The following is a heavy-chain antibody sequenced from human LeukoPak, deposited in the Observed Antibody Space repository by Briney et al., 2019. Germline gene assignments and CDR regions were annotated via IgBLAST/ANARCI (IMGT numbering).Heavy chain of an antibody. J-gene: IGHJ4*02. CDR3: ARLGVRRYEPPDC. D-gene: IGHD2-8*01. CDR2: ISYSGST. Sequence: PSETLSLTCTVSGGSISSSSYYWSWIRQPPGKGLEWIGYISYSGSTNYNPSLKSRVTISVDTSKNQFSLRLNSVTAADTAVYYCARLGVRRYEPPDCWGQGTLVTVSS. V-gene: IGHV4-61*05. CDR1: GGSISSSSYY.